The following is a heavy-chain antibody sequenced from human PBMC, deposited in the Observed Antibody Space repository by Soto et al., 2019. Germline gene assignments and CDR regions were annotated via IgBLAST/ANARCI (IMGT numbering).Heavy chain of an antibody. Sequence: ASVKVSCKASGYIFTRYYIHWVRQAPGQGLEWMGWINPFDGSRMFAQSFQGRVTMTGDTSTSTVYMEVSSLRSEDTAVYYCSRVDPGETSPFDKWGQGTLVTVSS. CDR3: SRVDPGETSPFDK. CDR2: INPFDGSR. V-gene: IGHV1-46*03. CDR1: GYIFTRYY. D-gene: IGHD3-10*01. J-gene: IGHJ4*02.